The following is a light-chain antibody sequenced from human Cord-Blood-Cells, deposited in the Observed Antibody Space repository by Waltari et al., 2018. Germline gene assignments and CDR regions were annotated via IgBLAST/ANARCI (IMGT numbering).Light chain of an antibody. J-gene: IGKJ1*01. CDR2: GAS. CDR3: QEYDISPPWP. Sequence: EIVLTQSPGTLSLYPGEKATLACRASQSVSSSDLARYQQKPGQAPRRLIEGASSRDTGNPDRVSGSGSGTDFTLTISRLEPEDFAVYFCQEYDISPPWPFGQGTTVEIK. CDR1: QSVSSSD. V-gene: IGKV3-20*01.